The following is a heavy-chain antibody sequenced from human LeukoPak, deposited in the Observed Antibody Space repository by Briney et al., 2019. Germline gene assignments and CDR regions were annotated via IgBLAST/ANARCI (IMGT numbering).Heavy chain of an antibody. D-gene: IGHD3-10*01. CDR1: GFTFSTHA. CDR2: ISGSGGST. CDR3: AKSGGLSGSGRLAMDV. V-gene: IGHV3-23*01. Sequence: GGSLRLSCAASGFTFSTHAMSWVRLAPGKGLEWVSGISGSGGSTYYADSVKGRFTSSRDNSNNALYVQMNSLRVEDTAVYYCAKSGGLSGSGRLAMDVWGQGTTVTVSS. J-gene: IGHJ6*02.